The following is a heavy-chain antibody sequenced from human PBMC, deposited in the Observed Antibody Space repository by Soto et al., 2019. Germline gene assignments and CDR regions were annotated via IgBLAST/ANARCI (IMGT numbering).Heavy chain of an antibody. CDR1: GFTFDDYA. Sequence: LRLSFAASGFTFDDYAMHWVRQAPGKGLGWVSGISWNSGSIGYADSVKGRFTISRDNAKNSLYLQMNSLRAEDTALYYCAKEKHCSSTRCFHPNYHYGMDVWGKRTTVTV. V-gene: IGHV3-9*01. J-gene: IGHJ6*04. CDR2: ISWNSGSI. D-gene: IGHD2-2*01. CDR3: AKEKHCSSTRCFHPNYHYGMDV.